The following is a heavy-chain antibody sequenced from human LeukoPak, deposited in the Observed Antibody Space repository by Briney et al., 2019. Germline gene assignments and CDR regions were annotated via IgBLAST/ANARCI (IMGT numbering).Heavy chain of an antibody. CDR2: ISSSGSNT. Sequence: GGSPRLSCAASEFTFSNYAMTWVRQAPGKGLEWVSTISSSGSNTHYADSVRGRFTISRDNTDNAVHLQMTSLRAEDTAMYYCAKGGAVILSQLDYWGQGTLVTVSS. J-gene: IGHJ4*02. CDR3: AKGGAVILSQLDY. V-gene: IGHV3-23*01. D-gene: IGHD2-21*01. CDR1: EFTFSNYA.